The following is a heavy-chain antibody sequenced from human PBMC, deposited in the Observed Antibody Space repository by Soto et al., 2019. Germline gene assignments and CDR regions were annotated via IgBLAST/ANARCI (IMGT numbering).Heavy chain of an antibody. CDR3: AKALVGEVGATDY. J-gene: IGHJ4*02. V-gene: IGHV3-23*01. Sequence: GGSLRLSCAASGFTFSSYAMNWVRQSPGKGLEWVSLISGSADRTYYTDSVKGRFTISRDNSMNTLYLQMNSLGAEDAALYYCAKALVGEVGATDYWGQGTLVTVSS. CDR1: GFTFSSYA. D-gene: IGHD1-26*01. CDR2: ISGSADRT.